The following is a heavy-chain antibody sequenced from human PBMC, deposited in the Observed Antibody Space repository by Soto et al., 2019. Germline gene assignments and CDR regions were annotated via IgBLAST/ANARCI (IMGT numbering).Heavy chain of an antibody. CDR3: AKHGIAAATTGDAYFDY. J-gene: IGHJ4*02. CDR2: ISGSGGST. Sequence: GGSLRLSCAGSGFTFSSYAMSWVRQAPGKGLEWVSAISGSGGSTYYADSVKGRFTISRDNSKNTLYLQMNSLRAEDTAVYYCAKHGIAAATTGDAYFDYWGQGTLVTVSS. V-gene: IGHV3-23*01. D-gene: IGHD6-13*01. CDR1: GFTFSSYA.